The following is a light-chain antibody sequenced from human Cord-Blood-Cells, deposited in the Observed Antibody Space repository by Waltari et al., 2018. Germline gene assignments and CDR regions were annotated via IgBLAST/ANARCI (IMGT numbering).Light chain of an antibody. CDR2: GAS. Sequence: EIVMTQSPATLSVSPGERATLSCRASLRVSSNLARYQQKPGQAPRLLIYGASTRATGNPARFSGSGSGKEFTLTISSLQSEDFAVYYCQQYNNWPPWTFGQGTKVEIK. CDR1: LRVSSN. J-gene: IGKJ1*01. CDR3: QQYNNWPPWT. V-gene: IGKV3-15*01.